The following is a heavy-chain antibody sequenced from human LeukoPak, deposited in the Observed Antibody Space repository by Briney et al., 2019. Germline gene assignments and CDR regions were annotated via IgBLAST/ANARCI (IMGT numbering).Heavy chain of an antibody. Sequence: PGGSLRLSCAASGFTFSNCGMHWARQPTGKGLEWVSAIDSAGDTYYPGSVKGRFTISRENGKNSLSLQMNSLRAEDTAVYYCARADFDSRAYYPPYFDYWGQGTLVTVSS. V-gene: IGHV3-13*04. D-gene: IGHD3-22*01. CDR3: ARADFDSRAYYPPYFDY. CDR2: IDSAGDT. CDR1: GFTFSNCG. J-gene: IGHJ4*02.